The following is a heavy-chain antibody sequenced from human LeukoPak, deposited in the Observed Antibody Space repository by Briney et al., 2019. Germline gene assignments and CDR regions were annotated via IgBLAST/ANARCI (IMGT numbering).Heavy chain of an antibody. V-gene: IGHV1-2*02. CDR3: ARPPSGSYYPFDY. J-gene: IGHJ4*02. CDR1: GYTFTGYC. Sequence: GASVKVSCKASGYTFTGYCMHWVRQAPGQGLEWMGWINPNSGGTNYAQKFQGRVTMTRDTSISTAYMELSRLRSDDTAVYYCARPPSGSYYPFDYWGQGTLVTVSS. D-gene: IGHD1-26*01. CDR2: INPNSGGT.